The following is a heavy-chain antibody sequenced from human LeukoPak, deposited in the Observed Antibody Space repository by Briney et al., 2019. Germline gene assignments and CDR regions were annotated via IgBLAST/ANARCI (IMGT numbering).Heavy chain of an antibody. CDR1: GFTFSSYS. D-gene: IGHD2-2*01. Sequence: PGGSLRLSCAASGFTFSSYSMNWVRQAPGKGLEWVSSVTSNDYIFYADSMKGRFTISRDNAKNSLFLQMNILRADDTAVHYCARHPYCSSTTCYGIDYWGQGTLVAVSS. CDR2: VTSNDYI. V-gene: IGHV3-21*01. J-gene: IGHJ4*02. CDR3: ARHPYCSSTTCYGIDY.